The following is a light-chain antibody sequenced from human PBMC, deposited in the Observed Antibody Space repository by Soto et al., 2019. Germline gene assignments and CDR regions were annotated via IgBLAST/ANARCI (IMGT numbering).Light chain of an antibody. CDR1: QGISNS. Sequence: DIQMTQSPSSLSASVGDTVTITCRASQGISNSLAWFQQKPGRVPQFLIYAASTLQPGVPPRFSGSGSGTDFTLTISSLQPEDVATYYCQNYISAPLTFGPWTRVEIK. CDR2: AAS. CDR3: QNYISAPLT. V-gene: IGKV1-27*01. J-gene: IGKJ3*01.